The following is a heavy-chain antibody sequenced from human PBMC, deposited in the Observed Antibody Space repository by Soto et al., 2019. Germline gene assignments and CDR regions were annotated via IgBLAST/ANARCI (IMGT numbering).Heavy chain of an antibody. CDR2: MSGSDGST. CDR3: AMEALSGYYYFDY. J-gene: IGHJ4*02. V-gene: IGHV3-23*01. D-gene: IGHD2-2*03. Sequence: EVQLLESGGGLVQPGGSLRLSCAASGVTFNTYSLSWVRQARGKGLEWVSTMSGSDGSTYYADSVRGRFAISRDNSKNTLFMQMNSLRAEDTALYYCAMEALSGYYYFDYWGQGALVTVSS. CDR1: GVTFNTYS.